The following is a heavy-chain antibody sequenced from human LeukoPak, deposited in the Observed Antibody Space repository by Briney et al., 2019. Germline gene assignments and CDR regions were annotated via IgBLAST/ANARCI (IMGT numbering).Heavy chain of an antibody. J-gene: IGHJ4*02. CDR2: INPNSGDT. D-gene: IGHD6-13*01. V-gene: IGHV1-2*02. CDR3: ASARKYPRWYYRDY. Sequence: ASVKVSCKAPGYTFTGYYMHWVRQAPGQGLEWMGWINPNSGDTNYAQKFQGRVTMTRDTSISTAYMELSRLRSDDTAVYYCASARKYPRWYYRDYWGQGTLVTVSS. CDR1: GYTFTGYY.